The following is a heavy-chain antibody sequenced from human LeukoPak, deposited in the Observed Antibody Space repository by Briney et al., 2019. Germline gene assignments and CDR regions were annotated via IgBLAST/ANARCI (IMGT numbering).Heavy chain of an antibody. CDR2: ICSSSSYI. CDR3: ARLYCSSTSCYIRGGVDY. CDR1: GVTLSSDA. V-gene: IGHV3-21*01. D-gene: IGHD2-2*02. Sequence: GGAPRLSCAASGVTLSSDAMSWVREAPGGGLGRGSSICSSSSYIYYAESVNGPFTISRDNAKNSLYLQMNSLRAEDTAVYYCARLYCSSTSCYIRGGVDYWGQGTLVTVSS. J-gene: IGHJ4*02.